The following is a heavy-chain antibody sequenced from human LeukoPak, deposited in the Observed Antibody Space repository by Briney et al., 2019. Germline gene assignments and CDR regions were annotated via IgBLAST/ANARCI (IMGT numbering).Heavy chain of an antibody. Sequence: PGGSLRLSCAASGFTFSSYSMNWVRQAPGKGLEWVSSISSSCSYIYYADSVKGRFTISRDNAKNSLYLQMNSLRAEDTAVYYCARDLYYDSSGYYRWGKDAFDIWGQGTMVTVSS. CDR3: ARDLYYDSSGYYRWGKDAFDI. V-gene: IGHV3-21*01. CDR1: GFTFSSYS. D-gene: IGHD3-22*01. CDR2: ISSSCSYI. J-gene: IGHJ3*02.